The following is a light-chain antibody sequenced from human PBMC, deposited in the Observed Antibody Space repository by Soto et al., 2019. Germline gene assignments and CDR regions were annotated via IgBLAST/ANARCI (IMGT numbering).Light chain of an antibody. V-gene: IGLV2-23*01. J-gene: IGLJ3*02. CDR3: CSYAGSSTFWV. CDR2: EGS. Sequence: QSALTQPASVSGSPGQSITISCTGTSSDVGSYNLVSWYQQHPGKAPKLMIYEGSKRPSGVSNRFSGSKSGNTASLTISGLQAEDGADYYCCSYAGSSTFWVFGGGTKVTVL. CDR1: SSDVGSYNL.